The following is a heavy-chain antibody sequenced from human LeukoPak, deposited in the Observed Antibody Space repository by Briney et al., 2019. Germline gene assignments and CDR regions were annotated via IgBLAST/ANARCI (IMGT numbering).Heavy chain of an antibody. V-gene: IGHV3-21*01. Sequence: GGSLRLSCAASGFTFSSYSMTWVRQAPGKGLEWVSSISSGSGYLYDADSVKGRFTVSRDNAKNSLYLQMNSLRAEDTAVYYCARDRRFCSGGDCYLDYWGRGTLVTVSS. CDR1: GFTFSSYS. CDR3: ARDRRFCSGGDCYLDY. J-gene: IGHJ4*02. CDR2: ISSGSGYL. D-gene: IGHD2-15*01.